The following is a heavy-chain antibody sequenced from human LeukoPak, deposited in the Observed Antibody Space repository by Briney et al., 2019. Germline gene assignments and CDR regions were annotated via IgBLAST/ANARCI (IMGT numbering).Heavy chain of an antibody. CDR2: IYSGGST. CDR3: ARAVDLTVTWDYFDY. D-gene: IGHD4-17*01. V-gene: IGHV3-53*01. CDR1: GFTFSSNY. Sequence: GGSLRLSCAASGFTFSSNYMSWVRQAPGKGLEWVSVIYSGGSTYYADSVKGRFTISRDNSKNTLYLQMNSLRAEDTAVYYCARAVDLTVTWDYFDYWGQGTLVTVSS. J-gene: IGHJ4*02.